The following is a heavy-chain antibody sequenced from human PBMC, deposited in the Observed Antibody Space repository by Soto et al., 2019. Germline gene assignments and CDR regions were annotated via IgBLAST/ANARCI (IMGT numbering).Heavy chain of an antibody. CDR3: ARSPDSSGYYPRWYYYGMDV. CDR2: IYYGGST. J-gene: IGHJ6*02. V-gene: IGHV4-59*01. Sequence: SETLSLTCTVSGGSTSSYYWSWIRQPPGRGLEWIGYIYYGGSTKYNPSLKSRVTISGDRSKNQFSLKLSSVTAADTAVYYCARSPDSSGYYPRWYYYGMDVWGQGTTVTVSS. D-gene: IGHD3-22*01. CDR1: GGSTSSYY.